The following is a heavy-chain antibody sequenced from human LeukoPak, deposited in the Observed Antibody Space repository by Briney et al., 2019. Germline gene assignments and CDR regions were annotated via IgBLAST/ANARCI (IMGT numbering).Heavy chain of an antibody. CDR2: MQYDGSIK. D-gene: IGHD6-13*01. Sequence: GGSLRLSCAASGFTFSRYDMHWVRQAPGKGLEWVAFMQYDGSIKYYADSVKGRFTISRDNSKNTLYLQMDSLRADDTAVYFCARDSIRQQLYYFDYWGRGTLVTVSS. V-gene: IGHV3-30*02. J-gene: IGHJ4*02. CDR1: GFTFSRYD. CDR3: ARDSIRQQLYYFDY.